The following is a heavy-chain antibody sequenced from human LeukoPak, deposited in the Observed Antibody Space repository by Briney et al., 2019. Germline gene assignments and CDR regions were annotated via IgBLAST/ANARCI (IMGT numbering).Heavy chain of an antibody. Sequence: SETLSLTCTVSGGSISSGSYYWSWIRQPAGKGLEWIGRIQTRGTTNYNPSLKSNYNPSLKSRVTISVDTSKNQLSLKLSSVTAADTAVYYCARETYYYDSSGYYYVSGVWGWGPYLDYWGQGTLVTVSS. J-gene: IGHJ4*02. V-gene: IGHV4-61*02. D-gene: IGHD3-22*01. CDR3: ARETYYYDSSGYYYVSGVWGWGPYLDY. CDR2: IQTRGTTNYNPSLKS. CDR1: GGSISSGSYY.